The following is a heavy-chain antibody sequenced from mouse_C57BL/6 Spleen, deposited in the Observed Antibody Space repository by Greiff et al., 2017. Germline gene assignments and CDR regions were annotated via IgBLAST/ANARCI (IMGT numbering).Heavy chain of an antibody. D-gene: IGHD1-1*01. CDR1: GYTFTDYY. CDR2: INPNNGGT. J-gene: IGHJ3*01. Sequence: VQLQQSGPELVKPGASVKISCKASGYTFTDYYMNWVKQSHGKSLEWIGDINPNNGGTSYNQKFKGKATLTVDKSSSTAYMELRSLTSEDSAVYYCARGDYGSLFAYWGQGTLVTVSA. CDR3: ARGDYGSLFAY. V-gene: IGHV1-26*01.